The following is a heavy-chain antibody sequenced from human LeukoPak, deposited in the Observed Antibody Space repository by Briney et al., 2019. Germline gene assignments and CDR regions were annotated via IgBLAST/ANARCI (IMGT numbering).Heavy chain of an antibody. V-gene: IGHV4-59*01. CDR1: GGSISSYY. CDR3: ARAWSVVVSAAKLFDP. D-gene: IGHD2-2*01. Sequence: PSETLSLTCTVSGGSISSYYWSWIRQPPGEGLEWIGYIYYSGSTNYNPSLKSRVTISVDTSKDQFSLKLSSVTAADTAVYYCARAWSVVVSAAKLFDPWGQGTLVTVSS. J-gene: IGHJ5*02. CDR2: IYYSGST.